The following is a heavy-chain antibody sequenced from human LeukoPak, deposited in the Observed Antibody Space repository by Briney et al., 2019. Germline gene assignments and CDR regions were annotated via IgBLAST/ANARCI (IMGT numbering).Heavy chain of an antibody. CDR3: ARGPRIAVAGTSVFDY. J-gene: IGHJ4*02. D-gene: IGHD6-19*01. CDR1: GGSVSSGRYY. V-gene: IGHV3-11*04. CDR2: ISSSGSTI. Sequence: LSLTCTVSGGSVSSGRYYWSWIRQPPGKGLEWVSYISSSGSTIYYADSVKGRFTISRDNAKNSLYLQMNSLRAEDTAVYYCARGPRIAVAGTSVFDYWGQGTLVTVSS.